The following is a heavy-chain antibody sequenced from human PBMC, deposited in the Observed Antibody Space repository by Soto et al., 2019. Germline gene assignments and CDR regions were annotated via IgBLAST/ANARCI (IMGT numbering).Heavy chain of an antibody. CDR1: GGSVSSGSYY. Sequence: QVQLQESGPGLVKPSETLSLTCTVSGGSVSSGSYYWSWIRQPPGKGLEWIGYIYYSGSTNYNPSLKSRVTIPVDTSKNQFSLKLSSVTAADTAVYYCARGLGYYDSSGYYNYYYYGMDVWGQGTTVTVSS. V-gene: IGHV4-61*01. CDR2: IYYSGST. D-gene: IGHD3-22*01. J-gene: IGHJ6*02. CDR3: ARGLGYYDSSGYYNYYYYGMDV.